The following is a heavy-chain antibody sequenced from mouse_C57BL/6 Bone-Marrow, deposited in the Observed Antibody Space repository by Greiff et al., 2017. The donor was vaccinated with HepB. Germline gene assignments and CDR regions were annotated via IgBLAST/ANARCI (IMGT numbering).Heavy chain of an antibody. D-gene: IGHD1-3*01. Sequence: EVQVVESGGGLVKPGGSLKLSCAASGFTFSDYGMHWVRQAPEKGLVWVAYISSGSSTIYYADTVKGRFTISRDNAKNTLFLQMTSLRSEDTAMYYCAREKVYFDYWGQGTTLTVSS. V-gene: IGHV5-17*01. CDR1: GFTFSDYG. J-gene: IGHJ2*01. CDR3: AREKVYFDY. CDR2: ISSGSSTI.